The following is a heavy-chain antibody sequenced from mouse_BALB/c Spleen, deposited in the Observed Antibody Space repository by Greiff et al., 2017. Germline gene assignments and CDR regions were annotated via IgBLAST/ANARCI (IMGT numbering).Heavy chain of an antibody. CDR3: ARSGYDNYGFAY. V-gene: IGHV5-17*02. CDR1: GFTFSSFG. D-gene: IGHD2-10*02. J-gene: IGHJ3*01. Sequence: EVQLQESGGGLVQPGGSRKLSCAASGFTFSSFGMHWVRQAPEKGLEWVAYISSGSSTIYYADTVKGRFTISRDNPKNTLFLQMTSLRSEDTAVYYCARSGYDNYGFAYWGQGTLVTVSA. CDR2: ISSGSSTI.